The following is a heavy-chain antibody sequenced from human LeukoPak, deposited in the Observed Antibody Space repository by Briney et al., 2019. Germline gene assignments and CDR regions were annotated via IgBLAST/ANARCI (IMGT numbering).Heavy chain of an antibody. CDR2: MNPNSGNT. D-gene: IGHD6-19*01. CDR1: GYTFSSYD. V-gene: IGHV1-8*01. J-gene: IGHJ6*03. CDR3: ARVGSSGWSEYYYYYYYMDV. Sequence: ASVKVSCTASGYTFSSYDINWVRQAPGQGRERMGWMNPNSGNTGYAQKFQGRVTMTRNTSISTAYMELSSLRSEDTAVYYCARVGSSGWSEYYYYYYYMDVWGKGTTVTVSS.